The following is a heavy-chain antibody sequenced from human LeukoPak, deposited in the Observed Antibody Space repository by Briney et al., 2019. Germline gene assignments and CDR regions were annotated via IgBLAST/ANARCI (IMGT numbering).Heavy chain of an antibody. Sequence: SETLSLTCAVYGGSFSGYYWSWIRQPPGKGLEWIGEINHSGSPNYNPSLKRPVTISVHTSKNQFSLKLSSVTAADTAVYYWARQFPNATEGFEIWGQGTMGTVSS. D-gene: IGHD2-15*01. CDR2: INHSGSP. CDR1: GGSFSGYY. V-gene: IGHV4-34*01. CDR3: ARQFPNATEGFEI. J-gene: IGHJ3*02.